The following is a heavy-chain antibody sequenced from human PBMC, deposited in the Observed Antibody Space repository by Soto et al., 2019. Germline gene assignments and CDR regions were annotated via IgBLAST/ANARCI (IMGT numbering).Heavy chain of an antibody. CDR1: GGTFSSYA. CDR2: IIPIFGTA. J-gene: IGHJ3*02. CDR3: ARDLPYYYDSSGYDAFDI. V-gene: IGHV1-69*13. Sequence: SVKVSCKASGGTFSSYAISWVRQAPGQGLEWMGGIIPIFGTANYAQKFQGRVTIAADESTSTAYMELSSLRSEDTAVYYCARDLPYYYDSSGYDAFDIWGQGTMVTVSS. D-gene: IGHD3-22*01.